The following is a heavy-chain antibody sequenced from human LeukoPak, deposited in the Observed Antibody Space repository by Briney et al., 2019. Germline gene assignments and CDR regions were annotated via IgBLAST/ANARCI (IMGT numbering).Heavy chain of an antibody. CDR1: GFTFSSYA. CDR2: ISGSGGST. D-gene: IGHD4-17*01. Sequence: GGSLRLSCAASGFTFSSYAMSWVRQAPGKGLEWVSAISGSGGSTYCADSVKGRFTISRDNSKNTLYLQMNSLRAEDTAVYYCAKFSGNDYGRPIDYWGQGTLVTVSS. J-gene: IGHJ4*02. V-gene: IGHV3-23*01. CDR3: AKFSGNDYGRPIDY.